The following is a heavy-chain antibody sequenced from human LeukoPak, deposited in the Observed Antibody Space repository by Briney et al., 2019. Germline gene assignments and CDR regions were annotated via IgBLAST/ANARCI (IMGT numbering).Heavy chain of an antibody. V-gene: IGHV3-53*01. Sequence: GGSLRLSCAASGFTFSSYAMSWVRQAPGKGLEWVSVIYSGNSTYYADSVKGRFTVSRDNPKNTLYLQMNSLRAEDTAVYYCARDSSGWHGFDIWGQGTMVTVFS. D-gene: IGHD6-19*01. CDR1: GFTFSSYA. CDR3: ARDSSGWHGFDI. CDR2: IYSGNST. J-gene: IGHJ3*02.